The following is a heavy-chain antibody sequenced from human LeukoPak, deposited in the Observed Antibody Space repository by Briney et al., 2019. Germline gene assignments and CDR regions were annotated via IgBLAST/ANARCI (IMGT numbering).Heavy chain of an antibody. V-gene: IGHV4-39*07. Sequence: SETLSLTCTVSGGSISISSYYWGWIRQPPGKGLEWIGSIYYSGSTYYNPTLKSRVTISVNTSKNQFSLKLSSVTAADTAVYYCARGGGSYWFDPWGQGTLVTVSS. D-gene: IGHD6-19*01. J-gene: IGHJ5*02. CDR2: IYYSGST. CDR1: GGSISISSYY. CDR3: ARGGGSYWFDP.